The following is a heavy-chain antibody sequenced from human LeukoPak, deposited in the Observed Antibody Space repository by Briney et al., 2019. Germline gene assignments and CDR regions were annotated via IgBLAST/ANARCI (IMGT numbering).Heavy chain of an antibody. D-gene: IGHD1-26*01. J-gene: IGHJ4*02. CDR1: GGSISSYY. CDR2: IYYSGST. V-gene: IGHV4-59*01. CDR3: AKGDTTWELPHDD. Sequence: SETLSLTCTVSGGSISSYYWSWIRQPPGKGLEWIGYIYYSGSTNYNPSLKSRVTISVDTSKNQFSLKLSSVTAADTAVYYCAKGDTTWELPHDDWGQGTLVTVSS.